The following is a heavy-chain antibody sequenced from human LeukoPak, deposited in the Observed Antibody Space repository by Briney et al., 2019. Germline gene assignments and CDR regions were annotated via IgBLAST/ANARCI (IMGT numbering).Heavy chain of an antibody. D-gene: IGHD2/OR15-2a*01. CDR2: INPDGIKR. CDR1: GFTFSSYS. J-gene: IGHJ4*02. Sequence: GGSLRLSCAASGFTFSSYSMNWVRQAPGKGLEWVASINPDGIKRYSADSVKGRFTISRDNARNSLYLQMDSLRVEDTAFYYCARDLAFSRLDYWGQGVLVTVSS. CDR3: ARDLAFSRLDY. V-gene: IGHV3-7*01.